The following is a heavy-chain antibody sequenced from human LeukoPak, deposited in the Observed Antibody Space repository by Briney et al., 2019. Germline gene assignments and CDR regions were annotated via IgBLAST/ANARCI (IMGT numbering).Heavy chain of an antibody. J-gene: IGHJ5*02. V-gene: IGHV4-39*07. CDR1: GGSTSSSSYY. CDR2: IYYSGST. CDR3: ARDGVITIFGVAYNWFDP. Sequence: PSETLSLTCTVSGGSTSSSSYYWGWIRQPPGKGLEWIGSIYYSGSTYYNPSLKSRVTISVDTSKNQFSLKLSSVTAADTAVYYCARDGVITIFGVAYNWFDPWGQGTLVTVSS. D-gene: IGHD3-3*01.